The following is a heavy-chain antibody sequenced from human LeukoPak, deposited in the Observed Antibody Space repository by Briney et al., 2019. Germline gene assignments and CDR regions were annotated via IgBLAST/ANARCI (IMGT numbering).Heavy chain of an antibody. CDR1: GGNFSSYA. J-gene: IGHJ4*02. Sequence: GAAVKVSCKASGGNFSSYAISWVRQAPGQGLEWMGGIIPILGTANYAQKFQGRVTITADESTSTAYMELSSLRSEDTAVYYCARDYGGNSGGDYWGQGTLVTVSS. CDR3: ARDYGGNSGGDY. V-gene: IGHV1-69*13. D-gene: IGHD4-23*01. CDR2: IIPILGTA.